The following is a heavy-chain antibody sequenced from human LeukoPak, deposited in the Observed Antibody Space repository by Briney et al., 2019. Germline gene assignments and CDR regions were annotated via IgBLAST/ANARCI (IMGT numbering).Heavy chain of an antibody. J-gene: IGHJ4*02. V-gene: IGHV1-18*01. D-gene: IGHD3-22*01. Sequence: ASVKVSCKASGYTFATYGISWVRQAPGQGLEWMGWISAYNGNTNYAQKFQGRVTMTTDTSTSPAHMELRRLRSDDTAVYYCARDTTANDSSGYPDDYWGQGTLVIVSS. CDR2: ISAYNGNT. CDR3: ARDTTANDSSGYPDDY. CDR1: GYTFATYG.